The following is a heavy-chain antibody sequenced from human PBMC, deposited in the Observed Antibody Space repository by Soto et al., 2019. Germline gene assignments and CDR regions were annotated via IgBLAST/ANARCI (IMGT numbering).Heavy chain of an antibody. D-gene: IGHD6-19*01. CDR2: IIPIFGTA. V-gene: IGHV1-69*13. Sequence: ASVKVSCKASGGTFSSYAISWVRQAPGQGLEWMGGIIPIFGTANYAQKFQGRVTITADESTSTAYMELSSLRSEDTAVYYCARGPQQWLVFFDYWGQGTLVTVSS. CDR1: GGTFSSYA. J-gene: IGHJ4*02. CDR3: ARGPQQWLVFFDY.